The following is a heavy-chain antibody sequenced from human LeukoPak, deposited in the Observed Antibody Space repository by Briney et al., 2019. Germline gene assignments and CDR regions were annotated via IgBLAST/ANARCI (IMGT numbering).Heavy chain of an antibody. CDR3: ARECEGQDSNWFDP. CDR2: INPNSGGT. V-gene: IGHV1-2*02. J-gene: IGHJ5*02. CDR1: GYTFTGYY. Sequence: ASVKVSCKASGYTFTGYYIHWVRQAPGHGLEWMGWINPNSGGTNYAQKFQGRVTMTRDTSITTAYMGLSSLRSDDTAVYYCARECEGQDSNWFDPWGQGTLVTVSS.